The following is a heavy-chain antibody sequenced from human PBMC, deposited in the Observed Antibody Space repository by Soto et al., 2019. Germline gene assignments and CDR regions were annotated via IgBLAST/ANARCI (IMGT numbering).Heavy chain of an antibody. D-gene: IGHD7-27*01. CDR2: ISYDGSNK. V-gene: IGHV3-30*18. Sequence: LRLSCAASGFTFSSYGIHWVRQAPGKGLEWVAVISYDGSNKYYADSVKGRFTISRDNSKNTLYLQMNSLRAEDTAVYYCAKDISKTGDYYYYGMDVWGQGTTVTVSS. J-gene: IGHJ6*02. CDR1: GFTFSSYG. CDR3: AKDISKTGDYYYYGMDV.